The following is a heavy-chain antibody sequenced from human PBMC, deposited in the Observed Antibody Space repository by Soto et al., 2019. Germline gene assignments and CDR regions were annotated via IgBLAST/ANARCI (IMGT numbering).Heavy chain of an antibody. J-gene: IGHJ5*02. V-gene: IGHV3-48*02. Sequence: GXSLRLSCAASGFTFSSYSMNWVRQAPGKGPEWVSYISSSSSTIYYADSVKGRFTISRDNAKNSLYLQMNSLRDEDTAVYYCAREHSSSGLNWFDPWGQGTLVTVSS. CDR3: AREHSSSGLNWFDP. D-gene: IGHD6-6*01. CDR1: GFTFSSYS. CDR2: ISSSSSTI.